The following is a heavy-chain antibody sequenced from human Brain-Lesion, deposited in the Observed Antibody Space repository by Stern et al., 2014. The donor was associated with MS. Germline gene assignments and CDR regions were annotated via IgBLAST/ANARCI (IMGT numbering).Heavy chain of an antibody. D-gene: IGHD5-18*01. CDR1: GGSISSGSDY. J-gene: IGHJ4*02. CDR3: ASGYRIFDY. CDR2: IHSSGGA. Sequence: VQLVESGPGLVKPSQTLSLTCTVSGGSISSGSDYWSWIRQPVGKGLEWIGRIHSSGGAFYTPSLTSRVTISTDTSMNQFSLELNSATAADTAIYYCASGYRIFDYWGQGILVTVSS. V-gene: IGHV4-61*02.